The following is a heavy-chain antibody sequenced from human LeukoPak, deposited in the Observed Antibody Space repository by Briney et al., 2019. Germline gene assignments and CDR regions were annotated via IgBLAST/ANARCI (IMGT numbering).Heavy chain of an antibody. D-gene: IGHD2-15*01. V-gene: IGHV3-30*02. CDR1: GFTFSKHG. CDR2: ILNDGSNS. Sequence: GGCLRLSCAASGFTFSKHGMHWVRAAPGKGLEWVAFILNDGSNSYYVDSVKGRFTISRDNSKNTVDLQMNSLRAEDTAIYYCSKDINSHCRGDCSDYWGQGNLVIVS. J-gene: IGHJ4*02. CDR3: SKDINSHCRGDCSDY.